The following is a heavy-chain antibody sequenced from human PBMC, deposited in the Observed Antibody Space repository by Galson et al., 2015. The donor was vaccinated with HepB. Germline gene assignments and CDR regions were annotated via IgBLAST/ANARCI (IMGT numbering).Heavy chain of an antibody. CDR1: GGTFSSYA. Sequence: SVKVSCKASGGTFSSYAISWVRQAPGQGLEWMGGIIPIFGTANYAQKFQGRVTITADKSTSTAYMELSSLRSEDTAVYYCARWNIAVVGSATGSMDVWGQGTTVTVSS. V-gene: IGHV1-69*06. CDR2: IIPIFGTA. CDR3: ARWNIAVVGSATGSMDV. D-gene: IGHD6-13*01. J-gene: IGHJ6*02.